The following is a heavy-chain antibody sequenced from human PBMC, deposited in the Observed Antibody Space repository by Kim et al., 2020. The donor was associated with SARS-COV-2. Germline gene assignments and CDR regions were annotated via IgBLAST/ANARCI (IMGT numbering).Heavy chain of an antibody. V-gene: IGHV3-11*06. J-gene: IGHJ4*02. CDR3: ARDWGYGDYVFWY. Sequence: YADSVKGRFTISRDNAKNSLYLQMNSLRAEDTAVYYCARDWGYGDYVFWYWGQGTLVTVSS. D-gene: IGHD4-17*01.